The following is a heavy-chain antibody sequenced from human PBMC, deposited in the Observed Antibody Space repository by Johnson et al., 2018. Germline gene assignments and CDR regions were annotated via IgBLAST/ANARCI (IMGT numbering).Heavy chain of an antibody. CDR2: ISYDGYNK. Sequence: VQLVESGGGVVQPGRSLRLSCVASGFTLSSYAVHWVRQAPGKGLEWVAVISYDGYNKFYADSVKGRFTISRDTSKNTLYLQMNSLRAEDTAGYYCARVPNAYGDYTDAFAIWGQGTMVTVSS. V-gene: IGHV3-30-3*01. D-gene: IGHD4-17*01. CDR1: GFTLSSYA. J-gene: IGHJ3*02. CDR3: ARVPNAYGDYTDAFAI.